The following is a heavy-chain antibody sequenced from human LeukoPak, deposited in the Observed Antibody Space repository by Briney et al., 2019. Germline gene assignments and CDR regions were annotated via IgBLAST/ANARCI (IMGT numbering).Heavy chain of an antibody. D-gene: IGHD3-9*01. J-gene: IGHJ4*02. V-gene: IGHV3-33*01. CDR2: IWYDGSNK. CDR1: GFTFSSYG. Sequence: GRSLRLSCAASGFTFSSYGMHWVRQAPGKGLEGVAAIWYDGSNKYYADSVKGRFTISRDSSKNTLYLQMNSLRAEDTAVYYCARGNYDILTGYYIGLDYWGQGTLVTVSS. CDR3: ARGNYDILTGYYIGLDY.